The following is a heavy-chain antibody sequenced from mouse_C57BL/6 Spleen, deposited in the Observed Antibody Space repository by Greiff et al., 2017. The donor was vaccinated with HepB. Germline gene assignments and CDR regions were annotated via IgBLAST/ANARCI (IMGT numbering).Heavy chain of an antibody. D-gene: IGHD4-1*01. V-gene: IGHV1-69*01. CDR3: ARGDWDVWYFDV. J-gene: IGHJ1*03. CDR1: GYTFTSYW. CDR2: IDPSDSYT. Sequence: VQLQQPGAELVMPGATVKLSCKASGYTFTSYWMHWVKQRPGQGLEWIGGIDPSDSYTNYNQKFKGKTTLTVDKSSSTAYMQLSSLTSEDAAVYYCARGDWDVWYFDVWGTGTTVTVSS.